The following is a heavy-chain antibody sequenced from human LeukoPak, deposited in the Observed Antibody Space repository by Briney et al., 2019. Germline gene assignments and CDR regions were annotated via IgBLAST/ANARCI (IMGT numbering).Heavy chain of an antibody. J-gene: IGHJ4*02. CDR1: GGSFSGYY. CDR2: INHSGST. V-gene: IGHV4-34*01. Sequence: SETLSLTCAVYGGSFSGYYWSWIRQPPGKGLEWIGEINHSGSTNYNPSLKSRVTISVDTSKNQFSLKLSSVTAADTAVYYCARVRGVTTTDYWAQGTLVTVSS. CDR3: ARVRGVTTTDY. D-gene: IGHD3-10*01.